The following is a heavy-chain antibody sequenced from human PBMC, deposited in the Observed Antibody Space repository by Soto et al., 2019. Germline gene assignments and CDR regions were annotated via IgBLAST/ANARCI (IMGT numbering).Heavy chain of an antibody. J-gene: IGHJ4*02. CDR2: INASNGDT. D-gene: IGHD2-21*02. CDR3: AREGSVGMTQMRFFDY. V-gene: IGHV1-46*04. CDR1: GFTFASYH. Sequence: ASVKVSCKASGFTFASYHIHGVRQAPGQGLEWMAIINASNGDTAYAQKWRGRVTLTRDTSTTTVYMELTSLTSEDTALFYCAREGSVGMTQMRFFDYWGRGTLVTVSS.